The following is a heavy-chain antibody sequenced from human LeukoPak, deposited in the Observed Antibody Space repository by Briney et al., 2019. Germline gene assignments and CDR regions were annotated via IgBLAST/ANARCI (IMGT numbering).Heavy chain of an antibody. J-gene: IGHJ4*02. CDR3: ARLKSGYEYTADYFDY. Sequence: SETLSLTCTVSGGSISSVSHYWGWIRQPPGKGLEWIGSIYYSGSAYYNPSLKSRVTISVDTSKNYFSLRLRSVTAADTAVYYCARLKSGYEYTADYFDYWGQGTLVTVSS. CDR2: IYYSGSA. V-gene: IGHV4-39*07. CDR1: GGSISSVSHY. D-gene: IGHD5-12*01.